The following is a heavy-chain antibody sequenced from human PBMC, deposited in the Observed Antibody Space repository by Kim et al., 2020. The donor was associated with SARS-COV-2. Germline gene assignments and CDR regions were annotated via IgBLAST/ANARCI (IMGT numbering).Heavy chain of an antibody. V-gene: IGHV4-4*07. CDR1: GGSISSYY. CDR3: ARDLNYYDSSGSDAFDI. D-gene: IGHD3-22*01. J-gene: IGHJ3*02. Sequence: SETLSLTCTVSGGSISSYYWSWIRQPAGKGLEWIGRIYTSGSTNYNPSLKSRVTMSVDTSKNQFSLKLSSVTAADTAVYYCARDLNYYDSSGSDAFDIWGQGTMVTVSS. CDR2: IYTSGST.